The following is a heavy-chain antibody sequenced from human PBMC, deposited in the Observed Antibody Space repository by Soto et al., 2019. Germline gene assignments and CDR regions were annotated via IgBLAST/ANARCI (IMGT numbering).Heavy chain of an antibody. V-gene: IGHV4-59*11. D-gene: IGHD6-19*01. CDR1: GGSISGHY. Sequence: PSETLSLTCSVSGGSISGHYWTWIRQSPGKGLEWIGYIFYSGSTNYNPSPKSRVTISVDTSKNQFSLKMSSVTAADTAVYYCARVGSSGWSPDYWGRGTLVTVSS. CDR2: IFYSGST. J-gene: IGHJ4*02. CDR3: ARVGSSGWSPDY.